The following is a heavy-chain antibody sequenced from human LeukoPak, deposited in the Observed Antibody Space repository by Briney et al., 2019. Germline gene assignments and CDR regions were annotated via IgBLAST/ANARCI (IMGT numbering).Heavy chain of an antibody. J-gene: IGHJ4*02. CDR3: TITGGPTVTAFDL. Sequence: GGSLRLSCVASGFIFRNYWMSWVRQAQGKGLEWVANINHDGGDKNYVDSVKGRFTIFRDNAKSSLYLQMNSLRVEDTAVYYCTITGGPTVTAFDLWGQGILVTVSS. D-gene: IGHD4-17*01. V-gene: IGHV3-7*02. CDR1: GFIFRNYW. CDR2: INHDGGDK.